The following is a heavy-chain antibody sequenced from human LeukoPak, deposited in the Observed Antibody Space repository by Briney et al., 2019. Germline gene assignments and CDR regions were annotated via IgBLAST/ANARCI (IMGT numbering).Heavy chain of an antibody. J-gene: IGHJ4*02. V-gene: IGHV4-34*01. CDR3: TRGFDNAKIAY. CDR1: GASFSDTY. D-gene: IGHD2-8*01. CDR2: LHPDGII. Sequence: PSETLSLTCGVYGASFSDTYWSWIRQSPGKGLEWIGELHPDGIINYNPSLRSRVTISVDTSKNQFSLRLNSVTAADAAVYYCTRGFDNAKIAYWGQGTLVTVSS.